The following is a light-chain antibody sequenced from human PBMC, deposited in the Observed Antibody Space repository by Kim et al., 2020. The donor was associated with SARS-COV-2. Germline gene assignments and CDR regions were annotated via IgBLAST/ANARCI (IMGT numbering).Light chain of an antibody. Sequence: EIVLTQSPGTLSLSPGERATLSCRASQSVGRNYLAWYQQKPGQAPRLLICDASRRATGIPDRFSGSGSATDFTLTINRLEPEDFAVYYCLQYATSPLTFGGGTKVDIK. J-gene: IGKJ4*01. CDR3: LQYATSPLT. CDR1: QSVGRNY. V-gene: IGKV3-20*01. CDR2: DAS.